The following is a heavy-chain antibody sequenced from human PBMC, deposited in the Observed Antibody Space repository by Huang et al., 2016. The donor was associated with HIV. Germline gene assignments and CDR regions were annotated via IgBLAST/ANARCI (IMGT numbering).Heavy chain of an antibody. CDR1: GFTFSLYG. CDR2: ISYDAKTK. Sequence: QVQLVESGGGVVQPGRSLRISCAASGFTFSLYGMHWVRQAVGKGREWLAVISYDAKTKYYADAVKGRFTIPREKSKTTLYLQMNRLRVEDTALYYCAKGGSAAAVLDFWGQGTLVTVSS. CDR3: AKGGSAAAVLDF. D-gene: IGHD6-13*01. J-gene: IGHJ4*02. V-gene: IGHV3-30*18.